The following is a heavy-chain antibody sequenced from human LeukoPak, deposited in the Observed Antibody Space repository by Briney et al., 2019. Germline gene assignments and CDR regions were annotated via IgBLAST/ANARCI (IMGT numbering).Heavy chain of an antibody. D-gene: IGHD5-24*01. V-gene: IGHV3-30*01. CDR2: ISYDGSNK. CDR1: GSTFSSYA. CDR3: ARGGIRDGYQSITDY. Sequence: GGSLRLSCAASGSTFSSYAMHWVRQAPGRGLEWVAVISYDGSNKYYADSVKGRFTISRDNSKNTLYLQMNSLRAEDTAVYYCARGGIRDGYQSITDYWGQGTLVTVSS. J-gene: IGHJ4*02.